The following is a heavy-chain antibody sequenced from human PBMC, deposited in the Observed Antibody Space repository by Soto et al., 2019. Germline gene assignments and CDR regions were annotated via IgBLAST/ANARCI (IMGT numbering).Heavy chain of an antibody. Sequence: SETLSLTCTVSGGSISSGDYYWSWIRQPSGKGLEWIGYIYYSGSTYYNPSLKSRVTISVDTSKNQFSLKLGSVTAADTAVYYCARDPFLEWLIPPSDYYYGMDVWGQGTTVTVSS. CDR3: ARDPFLEWLIPPSDYYYGMDV. D-gene: IGHD3-3*02. CDR1: GGSISSGDYY. V-gene: IGHV4-30-4*01. J-gene: IGHJ6*02. CDR2: IYYSGST.